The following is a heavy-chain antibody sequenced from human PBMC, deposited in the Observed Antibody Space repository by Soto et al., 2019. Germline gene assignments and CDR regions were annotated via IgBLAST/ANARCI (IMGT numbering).Heavy chain of an antibody. CDR1: GYTFTSYG. CDR3: ASIKVEAYYYDSSGYVAYY. CDR2: ISAYNGNT. D-gene: IGHD3-22*01. J-gene: IGHJ4*02. Sequence: GASVKVSCKASGYTFTSYGISWVRQAPGQGLEWMGWISAYNGNTNYAQKLQGRVTMTTDTSTSTAYMELRSLRSDDTAVYYCASIKVEAYYYDSSGYVAYYWGQGTLVTVSS. V-gene: IGHV1-18*04.